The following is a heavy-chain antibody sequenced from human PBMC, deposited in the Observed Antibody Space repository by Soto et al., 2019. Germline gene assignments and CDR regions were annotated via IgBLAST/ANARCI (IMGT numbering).Heavy chain of an antibody. D-gene: IGHD1-26*01. Sequence: EVQLVESGGGLVQPGGSLRLSCAASGFTFSGFTMNWVRQAPGKGLQWVSSISSGGSFISYADSVRGRFTISRDNAKNPLYLPVDSLRAEDTAVSFSARGSRRTFEYWRQGTRVPVSS. CDR3: ARGSRRTFEY. CDR2: ISSGGSFI. J-gene: IGHJ4*02. V-gene: IGHV3-21*01. CDR1: GFTFSGFT.